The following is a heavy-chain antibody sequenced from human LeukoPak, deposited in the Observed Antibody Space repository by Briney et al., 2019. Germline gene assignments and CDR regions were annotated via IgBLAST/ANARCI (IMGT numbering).Heavy chain of an antibody. V-gene: IGHV4-59*08. CDR3: GRRFDS. Sequence: SETLSLTCTVSGDSISRYHWTWIRQPPGKGLEYIGYIFSTGNTNYNPSLKSRVTIPLDTSKNQFSLMLNSVTAADTAVYYCGRRFDSWGQGTLVTVSS. CDR1: GDSISRYH. J-gene: IGHJ4*02. CDR2: IFSTGNT.